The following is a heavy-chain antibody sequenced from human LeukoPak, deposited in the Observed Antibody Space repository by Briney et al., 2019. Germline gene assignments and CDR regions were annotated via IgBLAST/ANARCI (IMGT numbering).Heavy chain of an antibody. V-gene: IGHV4-39*01. D-gene: IGHD6-6*01. J-gene: IGHJ4*02. CDR1: GGSIRSANHF. CDR3: ASRAYSSSSFDY. CDR2: IYYSGRT. Sequence: ETLSLTCTVSGGSIRSANHFWGWIRQPPGKGLEWIGIIYYSGRTYFNPSLKSRVTIGVDTSKNQFSLKLRSVTAADTAVYYCASRAYSSSSFDYWGQGTLVTVSS.